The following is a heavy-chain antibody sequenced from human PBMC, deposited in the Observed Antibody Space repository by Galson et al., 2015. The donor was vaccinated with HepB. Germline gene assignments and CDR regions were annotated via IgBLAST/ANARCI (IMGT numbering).Heavy chain of an antibody. CDR3: TTDSPPVDGLRLTYYYYYYMDV. V-gene: IGHV3-15*07. Sequence: SLRLSCAASGFTFSNAWMNWVRQAPGKGLEWVGRIKSKTDGGTTDYAAPVKGRFTISRDDSKNTLYLQMNSLKTEDTAVYYCTTDSPPVDGLRLTYYYYYYMDVWGKGTTVTVSS. CDR1: GFTFSNAW. J-gene: IGHJ6*03. CDR2: IKSKTDGGTT. D-gene: IGHD3/OR15-3a*01.